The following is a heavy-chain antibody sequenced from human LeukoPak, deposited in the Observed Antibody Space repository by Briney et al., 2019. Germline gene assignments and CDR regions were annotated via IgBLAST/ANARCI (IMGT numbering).Heavy chain of an antibody. CDR3: ARGSGPDAFDI. D-gene: IGHD2-15*01. Sequence: GGSLRLSCAASGFTFSSYDMHWVRQATGKGLEWVSAIGTAGDTYCPGSVKGRFTISRENAKNSLYLQMNSLRAGDTAVYYCARGSGPDAFDIWGQGTMVTVSS. CDR1: GFTFSSYD. J-gene: IGHJ3*02. V-gene: IGHV3-13*01. CDR2: IGTAGDT.